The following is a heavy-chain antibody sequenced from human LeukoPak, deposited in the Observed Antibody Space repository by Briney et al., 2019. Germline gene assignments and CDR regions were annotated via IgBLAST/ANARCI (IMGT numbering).Heavy chain of an antibody. V-gene: IGHV1-2*02. Sequence: ASVKVSCKTSGYTFLRYYIHFVRQAPGQGLEWMGWINPNSGGTNYAQKFQGRVTMTRDTSISTAYMELSRLRSDDTAVYYCAKAAAGSQHSYYYYYYLDVWGTGTTVTISS. D-gene: IGHD6-13*01. CDR3: AKAAAGSQHSYYYYYYLDV. CDR1: GYTFLRYY. J-gene: IGHJ6*03. CDR2: INPNSGGT.